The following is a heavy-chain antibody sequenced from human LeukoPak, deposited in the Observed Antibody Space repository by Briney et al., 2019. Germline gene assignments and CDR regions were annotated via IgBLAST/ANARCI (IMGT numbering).Heavy chain of an antibody. V-gene: IGHV1-2*02. Sequence: GASVTVSFKASGYTFTVYYMHWVRQAPGQGLEWMGWINPNSGGTNYAQKFQGRVTMTRDTSISAAYMELSRLRSDDTAVYYCAREGGLDYYDSSGFDYWGQGTLVTVSS. J-gene: IGHJ4*02. CDR3: AREGGLDYYDSSGFDY. CDR2: INPNSGGT. CDR1: GYTFTVYY. D-gene: IGHD3-22*01.